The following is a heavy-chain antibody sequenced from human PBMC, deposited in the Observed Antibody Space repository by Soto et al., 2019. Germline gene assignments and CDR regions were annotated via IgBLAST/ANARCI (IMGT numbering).Heavy chain of an antibody. CDR3: AREVSSRNVGTNYYYYGMDV. D-gene: IGHD6-13*01. Sequence: ASVKVSCKASGYTFTGYYMHWVRQAPGQGLEWMGWINPNSGGTNYAQKFQGWVTMTRDTSISTAYMELSRLRSDDTAVYYCAREVSSRNVGTNYYYYGMDVWGQGTTVTSP. J-gene: IGHJ6*02. CDR1: GYTFTGYY. CDR2: INPNSGGT. V-gene: IGHV1-2*04.